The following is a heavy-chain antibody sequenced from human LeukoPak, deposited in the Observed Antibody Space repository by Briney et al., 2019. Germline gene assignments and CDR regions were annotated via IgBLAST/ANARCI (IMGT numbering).Heavy chain of an antibody. CDR2: IKGNGGST. J-gene: IGHJ4*02. CDR3: ARDTSSSYGSGSDY. CDR1: GFTFDDYG. Sequence: GGSLRLSCAASGFTFDDYGMSWVRQAPGKGLEWVSGIKGNGGSTGYADSVKGRFTISRDNAKNSLYLQMNSLRAEDTALYYCARDTSSSYGSGSDYWGQGTLVTVSS. D-gene: IGHD3-10*01. V-gene: IGHV3-20*04.